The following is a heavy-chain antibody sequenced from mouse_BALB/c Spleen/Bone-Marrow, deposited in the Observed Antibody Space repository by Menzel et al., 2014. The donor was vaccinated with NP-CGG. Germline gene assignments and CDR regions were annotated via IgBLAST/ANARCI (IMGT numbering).Heavy chain of an antibody. J-gene: IGHJ1*01. CDR2: ILPGSGST. Sequence: QVQLKESGAELMKPGASVKISCMATGYTFSNYWIEWIKQRPGHGLEWIGEILPGSGSTEYNENFKGKATFTADTSSNTAYMQLSSLTSADSAVYYCARVIYWYFDVWGAGTTVTISS. CDR3: ARVIYWYFDV. V-gene: IGHV1-9*01. CDR1: GYTFSNYW.